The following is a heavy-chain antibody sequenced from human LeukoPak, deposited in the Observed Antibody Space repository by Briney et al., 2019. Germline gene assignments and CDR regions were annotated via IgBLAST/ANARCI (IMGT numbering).Heavy chain of an antibody. CDR1: GFTFSTYW. CDR3: ARGIVGTTMGRY. Sequence: GGSLRLSCAASGFTFSTYWMHWVRQAPGKGLVWVSRINTDGSGTIYADSVKGRFTISRDNAKNTVYLQMNSPRVEDTAVCYCARGIVGTTMGRYWGQGNLVTVSS. J-gene: IGHJ4*02. V-gene: IGHV3-74*01. D-gene: IGHD1-26*01. CDR2: INTDGSGT.